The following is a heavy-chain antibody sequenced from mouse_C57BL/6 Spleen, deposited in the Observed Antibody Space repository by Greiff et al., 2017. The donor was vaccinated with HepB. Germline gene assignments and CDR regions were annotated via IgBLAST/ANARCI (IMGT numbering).Heavy chain of an antibody. Sequence: DVKLVESGGGLVKPGGSLKLSCAASGFTFSSYAMSWVRQTPEKRLEWVATISDGGSYTYYPDNVKGRFTISRYNAKNNLYLQMSHLKSEDTAMYYCASAYYSNPYAMDYWGQGTSVTVSS. V-gene: IGHV5-4*03. CDR2: ISDGGSYT. D-gene: IGHD2-5*01. CDR3: ASAYYSNPYAMDY. CDR1: GFTFSSYA. J-gene: IGHJ4*01.